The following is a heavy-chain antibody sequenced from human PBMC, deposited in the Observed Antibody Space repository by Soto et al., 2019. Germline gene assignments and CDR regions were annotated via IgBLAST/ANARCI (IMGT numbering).Heavy chain of an antibody. Sequence: SETLSLTCTVSGGSISSSSYYWGWIRQPPGKGLEWIGSIYYSGSTYYNPSLKSRVTISVDTSKNQFSLKLSSVTAADTAVYYCARVGVQLWPHFDYWGQGTLVTVSS. J-gene: IGHJ4*02. CDR3: ARVGVQLWPHFDY. V-gene: IGHV4-39*01. D-gene: IGHD5-18*01. CDR1: GGSISSSSYY. CDR2: IYYSGST.